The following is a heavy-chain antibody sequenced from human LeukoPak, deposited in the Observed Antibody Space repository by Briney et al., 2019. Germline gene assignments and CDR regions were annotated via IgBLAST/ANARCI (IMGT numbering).Heavy chain of an antibody. CDR3: AKVYDYYYYGMDV. CDR2: ISDSGYST. V-gene: IGHV3-23*01. D-gene: IGHD5/OR15-5a*01. J-gene: IGHJ6*02. CDR1: GFVFSTNA. Sequence: PGGSLRLSCAASGFVFSTNAMSWVRQAPGKGLEWVSAISDSGYSTYYADSVKGRFTISRDNSKSTLYLQMDSLRAEDTAIYYCAKVYDYYYYGMDVWGQGTTVTVSS.